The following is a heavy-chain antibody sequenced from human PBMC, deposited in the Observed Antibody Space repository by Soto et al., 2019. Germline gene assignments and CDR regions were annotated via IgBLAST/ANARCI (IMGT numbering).Heavy chain of an antibody. CDR3: ARHPGYYYYYYMDV. D-gene: IGHD3-10*01. CDR2: IYFSGTT. J-gene: IGHJ6*03. Sequence: SETLSLTCTVSGGSISSYYWSWIRQPPGKELEWIGYIYFSGTTNYNPSLRSRVTISVDTSKNQFSLKLSSVTAADTAVYYCARHPGYYYYYYMDVWGKGTTDTVSS. CDR1: GGSISSYY. V-gene: IGHV4-59*08.